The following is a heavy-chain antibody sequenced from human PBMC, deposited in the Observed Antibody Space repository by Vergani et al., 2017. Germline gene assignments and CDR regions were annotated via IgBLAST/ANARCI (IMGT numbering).Heavy chain of an antibody. Sequence: EVQLVESGGGLVQPGGSLKLSCAASGFTFSGSAMHWVRQASGKGLEWVGRIRSKANSYATEYAASVKGRFTISRDDSKNTAYLQMNSLKTEDTAVYYCTRHYDFWSGYLTHFDYWGQGTLVTVSS. V-gene: IGHV3-73*02. D-gene: IGHD3-3*01. CDR2: IRSKANSYAT. CDR1: GFTFSGSA. CDR3: TRHYDFWSGYLTHFDY. J-gene: IGHJ4*02.